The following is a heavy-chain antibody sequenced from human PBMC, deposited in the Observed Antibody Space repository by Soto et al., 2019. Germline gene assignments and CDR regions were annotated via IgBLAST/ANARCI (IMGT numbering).Heavy chain of an antibody. V-gene: IGHV3-11*06. Sequence: QVQLVESGGGLVKPGGSLRLACAASGFSFGDSYMSWVRQAPGKGLEWLSYISGGSSYTNYADSVKGRFTISRDNAKRSLYLEMHSLRADDTAVYYFAKTIVAASCYYFDHWGQGNLVTVSS. CDR2: ISGGSSYT. CDR1: GFSFGDSY. J-gene: IGHJ4*02. CDR3: AKTIVAASCYYFDH. D-gene: IGHD2-21*01.